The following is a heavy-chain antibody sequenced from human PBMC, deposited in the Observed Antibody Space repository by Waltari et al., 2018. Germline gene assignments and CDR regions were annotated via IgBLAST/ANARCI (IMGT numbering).Heavy chain of an antibody. CDR2: ISGSGGSK. CDR3: AKDYYGSGSQGQDAFDI. J-gene: IGHJ3*02. V-gene: IGHV3-23*04. Sequence: EVQLVESGGGLVQPGGSLRLSCAASGFTFSSYAMSWVRQAPGTGLEWVSAISGSGGSKYYADSVKGRFTISRDNSKNTLYLQMNSLRAEDTAVYYCAKDYYGSGSQGQDAFDIWGQGTMVTVSS. D-gene: IGHD3-10*01. CDR1: GFTFSSYA.